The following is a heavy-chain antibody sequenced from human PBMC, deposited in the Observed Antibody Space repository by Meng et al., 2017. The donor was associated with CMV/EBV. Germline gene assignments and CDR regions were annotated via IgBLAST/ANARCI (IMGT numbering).Heavy chain of an antibody. Sequence: GSLRLSCTVSGGSISSSSYYWGWIRQPPGKGLEWIGSIYYSGSTYYNPSLKGRVTISVDTSKNQFSLKLSSVTAADTAVYYCARGWGVFRFLEWVDWSGWFDPWGQGTLVTVSS. CDR1: GGSISSSSYY. J-gene: IGHJ5*02. D-gene: IGHD3-3*01. CDR2: IYYSGST. V-gene: IGHV4-39*07. CDR3: ARGWGVFRFLEWVDWSGWFDP.